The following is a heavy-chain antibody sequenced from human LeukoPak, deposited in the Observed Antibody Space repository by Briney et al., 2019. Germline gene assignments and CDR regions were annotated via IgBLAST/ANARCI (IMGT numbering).Heavy chain of an antibody. V-gene: IGHV1-2*02. Sequence: ASVKVSCKASGYTFTGYYMHWVRQAPGQGLEWMGWINPNSGGTNYAQKFQGRVTMTRDTSISTAYMELSRLRSDDTTVYYCARGTGYSSRHNYWGQGTLVTVSS. CDR3: ARGTGYSSRHNY. CDR2: INPNSGGT. CDR1: GYTFTGYY. J-gene: IGHJ4*02. D-gene: IGHD6-13*01.